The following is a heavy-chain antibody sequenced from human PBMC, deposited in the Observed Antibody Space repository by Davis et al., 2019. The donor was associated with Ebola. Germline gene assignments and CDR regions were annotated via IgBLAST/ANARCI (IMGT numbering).Heavy chain of an antibody. CDR1: GFTFSSYG. CDR2: IRYDGSNK. V-gene: IGHV3-30*02. Sequence: GESLKISCAASGFTFSSYGMHWVRQAPGKGLEWVAFIRYDGSNKYYADSVKGRFTISRDNSKNTLYLQMNSLRAEDTAVYYCARTLGYWGQGTLVTVSS. CDR3: ARTLGY. J-gene: IGHJ4*02. D-gene: IGHD1-7*01.